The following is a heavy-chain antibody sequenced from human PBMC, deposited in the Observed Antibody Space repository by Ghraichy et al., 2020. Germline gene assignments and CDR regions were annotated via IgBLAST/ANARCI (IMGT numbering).Heavy chain of an antibody. CDR1: GFTFSSYW. D-gene: IGHD3-10*01. CDR3: AREDYYRSGSWPDY. V-gene: IGHV3-7*01. J-gene: IGHJ4*02. CDR2: IKQDGSEK. Sequence: LSLTCAASGFTFSSYWMSWVRQAPGKGLEWVANIKQDGSEKYYVDSVKGRFTISRDNAKNSLYLQMNSLRAEDTAVYYCAREDYYRSGSWPDYWDQGTLVTVSS.